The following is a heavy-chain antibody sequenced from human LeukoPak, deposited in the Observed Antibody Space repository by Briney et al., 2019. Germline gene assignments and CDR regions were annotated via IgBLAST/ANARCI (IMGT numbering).Heavy chain of an antibody. Sequence: SETLSLTCTVSGGSIDNYYWNWIRQPAGKGLEWIGRIYTSGSMNYNPSLKSRVTMSVDTSKNQSSLKLSSVTAADTAVYFCARWHYYGSGSPYYYYAMDVWGQGTTVTVSS. CDR1: GGSIDNYY. CDR2: IYTSGSM. V-gene: IGHV4-4*07. CDR3: ARWHYYGSGSPYYYYAMDV. J-gene: IGHJ6*02. D-gene: IGHD3-10*01.